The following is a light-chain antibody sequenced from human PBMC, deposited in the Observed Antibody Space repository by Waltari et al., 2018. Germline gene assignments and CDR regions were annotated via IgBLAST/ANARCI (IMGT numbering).Light chain of an antibody. V-gene: IGKV3-11*01. J-gene: IGKJ5*01. CDR3: QQRSSWPLT. CDR2: LAS. Sequence: EIVLTQSPATLSLSPGEGATLSCRASQSVSNYLAWYQQKPGQAPRLLIYLASNRATGVPARFSGSGSGTDFTLTISSLEPEDCAVYYCQQRSSWPLTFGQGTRLEIK. CDR1: QSVSNY.